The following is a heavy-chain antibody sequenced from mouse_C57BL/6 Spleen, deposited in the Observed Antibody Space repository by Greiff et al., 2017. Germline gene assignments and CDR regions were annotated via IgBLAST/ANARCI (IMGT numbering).Heavy chain of an antibody. D-gene: IGHD2-3*01. J-gene: IGHJ2*01. V-gene: IGHV5-6*01. CDR1: GFTFSSYG. CDR3: ARQYYGYFDY. Sequence: EVKLVESGGDLVKPGGSLKLSCAASGFTFSSYGMSWVRQTPDKRLEWVATISSGGSYTYYPDNVKGRFTISRDNAKNTLYLQMSSLKSEDTAMXYCARQYYGYFDYWGQGTTLTVSS. CDR2: ISSGGSYT.